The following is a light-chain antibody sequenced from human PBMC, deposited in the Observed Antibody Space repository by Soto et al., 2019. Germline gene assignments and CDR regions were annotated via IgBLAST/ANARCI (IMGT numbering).Light chain of an antibody. CDR3: GAWDSSLRVVL. J-gene: IGLJ3*02. CDR2: DTD. CDR1: SSNIGASY. Sequence: QSVLTQPPSMSAAPGQKITISCSGSSSNIGASYVFWYQQFPGTAPKLLIYDTDTRPSGIPDRFSGSKSGTSATLGITRLQTGDEADYYCGAWDSSLRVVLFGGGTKVTVL. V-gene: IGLV1-51*01.